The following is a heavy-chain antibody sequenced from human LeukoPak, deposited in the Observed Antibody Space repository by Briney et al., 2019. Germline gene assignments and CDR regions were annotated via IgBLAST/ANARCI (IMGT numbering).Heavy chain of an antibody. V-gene: IGHV1-69*05. CDR3: ARGAAIWDFDY. CDR1: GGTFSSYA. J-gene: IGHJ4*02. Sequence: SVKVSCKASGGTFSSYAISWVRQAPGQGLEWMGGIIPIFGTANYAQKLQGRVTMTTDTSTSTAYMELRSLRSDDTAVYYCARGAAIWDFDYWGQGTLVTVSS. CDR2: IIPIFGTA. D-gene: IGHD2-2*01.